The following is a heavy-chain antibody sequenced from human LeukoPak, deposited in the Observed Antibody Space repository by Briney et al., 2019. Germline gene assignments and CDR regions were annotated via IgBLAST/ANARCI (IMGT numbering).Heavy chain of an antibody. Sequence: GESLKISCKGSGYSFTSYWIGWVRQMPGKGLEWMGIIYPGDSDTRYSPSFQGQVIISADKSINTAYLQWSSLKASDSAIYYCARRGYSSSWYSEYWGQGTLVTVSS. V-gene: IGHV5-51*01. CDR1: GYSFTSYW. D-gene: IGHD6-13*01. J-gene: IGHJ4*02. CDR3: ARRGYSSSWYSEY. CDR2: IYPGDSDT.